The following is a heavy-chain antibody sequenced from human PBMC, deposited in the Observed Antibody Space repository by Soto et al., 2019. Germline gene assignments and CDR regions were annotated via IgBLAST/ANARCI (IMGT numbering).Heavy chain of an antibody. CDR3: AREAGLYYGMDV. V-gene: IGHV1-69*08. Sequence: QVQLVQSGAEVKKPGSSVKVSCKASGGTFSSYTISWVRQAPGQGLEWMGRIIPILGIANYAQKFQGRVTITAETATSTAYMELSSLRSEDTAVYYCAREAGLYYGMDVWGQGTTVTVSS. CDR1: GGTFSSYT. J-gene: IGHJ6*02. CDR2: IIPILGIA.